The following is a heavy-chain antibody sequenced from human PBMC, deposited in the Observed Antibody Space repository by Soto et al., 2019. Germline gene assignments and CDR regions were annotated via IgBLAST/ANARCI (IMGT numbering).Heavy chain of an antibody. CDR2: IYYSGGT. V-gene: IGHV4-59*01. CDR1: GGSISSYY. J-gene: IGHJ3*02. Sequence: SETLSLTCTVSGGSISSYYWSWIRQPPGKGLEWIGYIYYSGGTNYNPSLKSRVTISVDTSKNQFSLKLSSVTAADTAVYYCARARDGYTFPFDIWGQGTMVTVS. CDR3: ARARDGYTFPFDI. D-gene: IGHD5-12*01.